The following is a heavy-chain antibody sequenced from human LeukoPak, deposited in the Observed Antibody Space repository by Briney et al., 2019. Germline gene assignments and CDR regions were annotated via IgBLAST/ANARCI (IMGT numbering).Heavy chain of an antibody. CDR2: IKEDGREK. CDR1: GFIVSQNY. D-gene: IGHD3-22*01. J-gene: IGHJ4*02. V-gene: IGHV3-7*01. CDR3: ARGRGYYDSSGYPFY. Sequence: GGSLRLSCAASGFIVSQNYMSWVRQAPGKGLEWVANIKEDGREKYYVGSVKGRFTISRDNAKNSLYLQMNNLKAEDTAMYYCARGRGYYDSSGYPFYWGQGTLVTVSS.